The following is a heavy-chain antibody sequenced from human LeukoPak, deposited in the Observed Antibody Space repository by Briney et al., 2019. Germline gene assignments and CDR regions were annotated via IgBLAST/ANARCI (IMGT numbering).Heavy chain of an antibody. V-gene: IGHV4-38-2*01. CDR2: IYHSGST. D-gene: IGHD3-10*01. CDR1: GYSISSGYS. CDR3: ATNYGSGSYYILVY. Sequence: KTSETLSLTCAVSGYSISSGYSWGWIRQPPGKGLEWIGSIYHSGSTYYNPSLKSRVTISLNTSKNQFSLKLSSVTAADTAVYYCATNYGSGSYYILVYWGQGTLVTVSS. J-gene: IGHJ4*02.